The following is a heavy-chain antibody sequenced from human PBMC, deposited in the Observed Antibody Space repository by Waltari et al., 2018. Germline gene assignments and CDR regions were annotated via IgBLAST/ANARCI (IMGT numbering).Heavy chain of an antibody. J-gene: IGHJ6*02. CDR1: GYSISSGYY. CDR2: IYHSGST. CDR3: ARHDSYYYYGMDV. D-gene: IGHD2-21*02. V-gene: IGHV4-38-2*01. Sequence: QVQLQESGPGLVKPSETLSLTCAVSGYSISSGYYWGWIRQPPGKGLEWIGSIYHSGSTYYNPSLKSRVTISVDTSKNQFSRKLSSVTAADTAVYYCARHDSYYYYGMDVWGQGTTVTVSS.